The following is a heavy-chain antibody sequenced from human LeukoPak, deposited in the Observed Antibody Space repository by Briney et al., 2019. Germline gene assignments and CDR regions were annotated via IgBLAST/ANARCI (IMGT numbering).Heavy chain of an antibody. CDR3: ARGRSTLSWSTFDY. CDR1: GFTSSSYE. V-gene: IGHV3-48*03. CDR2: ISSSGSTI. D-gene: IGHD6-13*01. Sequence: GGSLRLSCAASGFTSSSYEMNWVRQAPGKGLEWVSYISSSGSTIYYADSVKGRFTISRDNAKNSLYLQMNSLRADDTAVYYCARGRSTLSWSTFDYWGQGTLVTVSS. J-gene: IGHJ4*02.